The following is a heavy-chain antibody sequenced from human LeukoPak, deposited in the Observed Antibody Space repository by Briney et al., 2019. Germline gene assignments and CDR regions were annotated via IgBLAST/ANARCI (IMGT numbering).Heavy chain of an antibody. J-gene: IGHJ3*02. V-gene: IGHV1-69*13. D-gene: IGHD6-13*01. CDR2: IIPIFGTA. Sequence: SVKVSCKASGGTFSSYAISWVRQAPGQGLEWMGGIIPIFGTANYAQKFQGRVTITADESTSTAYMELSSLRSEDTAVYYCAIKRTAGTGAFDIWGQGTMVTVSS. CDR1: GGTFSSYA. CDR3: AIKRTAGTGAFDI.